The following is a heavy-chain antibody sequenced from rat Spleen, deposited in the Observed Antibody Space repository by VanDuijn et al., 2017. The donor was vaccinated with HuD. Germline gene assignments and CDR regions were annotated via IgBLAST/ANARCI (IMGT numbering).Heavy chain of an antibody. V-gene: IGHV5-29*01. Sequence: EVQLVESDGGLVQPGRALKLSCAASGFTFSDYYMAWVRQAPTKGLEWVATISYDGSSTYYRDSVKGRFTISRDNAKSTLYLQMDSLRSEDTATYYCARAGDGFAYWGQGTLVTVSS. J-gene: IGHJ3*01. CDR1: GFTFSDYY. CDR3: ARAGDGFAY. CDR2: ISYDGSST. D-gene: IGHD4-3*01.